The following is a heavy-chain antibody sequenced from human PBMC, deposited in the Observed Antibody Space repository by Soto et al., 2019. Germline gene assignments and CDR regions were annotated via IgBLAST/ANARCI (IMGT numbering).Heavy chain of an antibody. CDR3: ARDRGYCSGGSCYSRYFQH. V-gene: IGHV4-34*01. CDR2: INHSGST. J-gene: IGHJ1*01. CDR1: GGSFSGYY. D-gene: IGHD2-15*01. Sequence: QVQLQQWGAGLLKPSETLSLTCAVYGGSFSGYYWSWIRQPPGKGLEWIGEINHSGSTNYNPSLKSRVTISVDTSKNQFSLKLSSVTAADTAVYYCARDRGYCSGGSCYSRYFQHWGQGTLVTVSS.